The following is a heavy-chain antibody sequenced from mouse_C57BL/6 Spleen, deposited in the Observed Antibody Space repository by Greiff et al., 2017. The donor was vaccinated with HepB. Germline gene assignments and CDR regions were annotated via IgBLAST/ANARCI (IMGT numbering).Heavy chain of an antibody. Sequence: VQLKESGPELVKPGASVKMSCKASGYTFTDYNMHWVKQSHGKSLEWIGNINPHNGGTSYNQKFKGKATLTVNKSSSTAYMELSSLPSEDSAVYYCAVYYDYDSYAMDYWGQGTSVTVSS. V-gene: IGHV1-22*01. D-gene: IGHD2-4*01. CDR3: AVYYDYDSYAMDY. J-gene: IGHJ4*01. CDR1: GYTFTDYN. CDR2: INPHNGGT.